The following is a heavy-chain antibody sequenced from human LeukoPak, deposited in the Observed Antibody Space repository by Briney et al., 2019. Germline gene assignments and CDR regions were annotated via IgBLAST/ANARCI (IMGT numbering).Heavy chain of an antibody. CDR2: IYYSGST. CDR1: GGSLSSYY. D-gene: IGHD2-8*01. CDR3: ARMGVYYYYYYMDV. V-gene: IGHV4-59*01. Sequence: SETLSLTCTVSGGSLSSYYWSWIRQPPGKGLEWIGYIYYSGSTSYNPSLKSRVTISVDTSKNQFSLKLSSVTAADTAVYYCARMGVYYYYYYMDVWGKGTTVTVSS. J-gene: IGHJ6*03.